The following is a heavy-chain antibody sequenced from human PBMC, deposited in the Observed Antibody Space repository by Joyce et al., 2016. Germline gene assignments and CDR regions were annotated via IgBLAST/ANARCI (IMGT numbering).Heavy chain of an antibody. V-gene: IGHV5-51*01. CDR3: ARRADFWSGYYTGVFDL. J-gene: IGHJ4*02. D-gene: IGHD3-3*01. Sequence: EVQLVQSGAEVKKPAESLKISCKGFGYNFTNQWIGWVRQMPGEGVEWMGTIYPNDSDIRYSPSFQGQVTISADKSLTTAYLQWSSLRASDTAMYYCARRADFWSGYYTGVFDLCGQGTLLTVSS. CDR2: IYPNDSDI. CDR1: GYNFTNQW.